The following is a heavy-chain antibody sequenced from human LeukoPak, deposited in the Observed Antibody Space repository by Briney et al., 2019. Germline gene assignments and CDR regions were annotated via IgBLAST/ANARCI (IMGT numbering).Heavy chain of an antibody. V-gene: IGHV3-53*01. J-gene: IGHJ5*02. D-gene: IGHD1-14*01. CDR3: ARAGSITGGWFDP. CDR1: GFTVSSNY. Sequence: PGGSLRLSCVVSGFTVSSNYMSWVRQAPGKGLEWVSIIYSGGYAYYADSVKGRFTISRDNSKNTLYLQMNSLRAEDTAVYYCARAGSITGGWFDPWGQGTLVTVSS. CDR2: IYSGGYA.